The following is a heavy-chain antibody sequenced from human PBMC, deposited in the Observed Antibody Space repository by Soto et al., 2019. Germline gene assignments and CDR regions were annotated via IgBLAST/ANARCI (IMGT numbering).Heavy chain of an antibody. D-gene: IGHD1-7*01. CDR1: GFTVNSNY. CDR2: IYGGGNI. CDR3: ASSGTGFDF. J-gene: IGHJ4*02. V-gene: IGHV3-53*01. Sequence: EVQLVQSGGGLIRPGGSLRLSCVVSGFTVNSNYMAWVRQAPGKGPEWVSSIYGGGNIFYADPVKGRFTISRDTSKNTLYLQMDNLRADDTAVYYCASSGTGFDFWGQGSQVTVST.